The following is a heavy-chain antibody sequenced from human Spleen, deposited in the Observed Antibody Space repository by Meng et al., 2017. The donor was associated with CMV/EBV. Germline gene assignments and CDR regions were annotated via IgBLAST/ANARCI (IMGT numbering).Heavy chain of an antibody. Sequence: SCKGLGYIFSTHWIGWVRQMPGKGLEWMGIIYPDDSNTRYSPSFQGQVTISVDKSISTAYLQWSSLRASDTAMYYCAKLVPPTYYYDSSGYYYDYWGQGTLVTVSS. CDR3: AKLVPPTYYYDSSGYYYDY. J-gene: IGHJ4*02. CDR2: IYPDDSNT. CDR1: GYIFSTHW. V-gene: IGHV5-51*01. D-gene: IGHD3-22*01.